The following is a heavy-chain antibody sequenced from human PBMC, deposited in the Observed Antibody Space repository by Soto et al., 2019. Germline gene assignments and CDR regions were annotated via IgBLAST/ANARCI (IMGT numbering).Heavy chain of an antibody. Sequence: QVQLVESGGGVVQPGRSLRLSCAASGFTFSSYGMHWVRQAPGKGLEWVAVISYDGSNKYYADSVKGRFTISRDNSKNTLYLQMNSLRAEDTAVYYCAKAPAGVAAAGTHDYWGQGTLVTVSS. D-gene: IGHD6-13*01. CDR3: AKAPAGVAAAGTHDY. CDR2: ISYDGSNK. CDR1: GFTFSSYG. V-gene: IGHV3-30*18. J-gene: IGHJ4*02.